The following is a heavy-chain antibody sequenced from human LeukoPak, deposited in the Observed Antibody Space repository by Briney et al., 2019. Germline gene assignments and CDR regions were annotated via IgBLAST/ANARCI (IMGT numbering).Heavy chain of an antibody. CDR2: IYYSGST. V-gene: IGHV4-39*07. CDR1: GGSISSSSYY. J-gene: IGHJ4*02. CDR3: ARSAYYDSSGYYFDY. D-gene: IGHD3-22*01. Sequence: PSETLPLTCTVSGGSISSSSYYWGWIRRPPGKGLEWIGSIYYSGSTYYNPSLKSRVTISVDTSKNQFSLKLSSVTAADTAVYYCARSAYYDSSGYYFDYWGQGTLVTVSS.